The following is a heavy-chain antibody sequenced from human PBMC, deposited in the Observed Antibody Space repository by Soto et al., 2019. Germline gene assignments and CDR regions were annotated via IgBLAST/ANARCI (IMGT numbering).Heavy chain of an antibody. J-gene: IGHJ4*02. Sequence: GGSLRLSCAASGFTFSSYAMSWVRQAPGKGLEWVSAISGSGGSTYYADSVKGRFTISRDNSKNTLYLQMNSLRAEDTAVYYCAKCPSKPGGSCRRPGYWGQGTLVTVSS. CDR1: GFTFSSYA. CDR2: ISGSGGST. D-gene: IGHD2-15*01. CDR3: AKCPSKPGGSCRRPGY. V-gene: IGHV3-23*01.